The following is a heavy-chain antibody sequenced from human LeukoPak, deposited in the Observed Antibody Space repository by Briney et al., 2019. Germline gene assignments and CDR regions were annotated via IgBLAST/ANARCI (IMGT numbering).Heavy chain of an antibody. CDR3: ARDRIGKYSIDY. CDR1: GFTLSNFG. Sequence: GGSVRLSCAASGFTLSNFGLNWVRQAPGKGLEWVAFISDNGRRTYYLESVEGLFTISRDDSKNTLYLQMNSLRVEDTAVYYCARDRIGKYSIDYWGQGTLVTVSS. V-gene: IGHV3-33*08. CDR2: ISDNGRRT. J-gene: IGHJ4*02. D-gene: IGHD2-15*01.